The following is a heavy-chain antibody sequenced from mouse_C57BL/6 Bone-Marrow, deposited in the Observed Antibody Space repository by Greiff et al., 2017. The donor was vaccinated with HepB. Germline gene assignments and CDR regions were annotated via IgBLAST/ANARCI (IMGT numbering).Heavy chain of an antibody. Sequence: EVKVEESGGGLVQPGGSMKLSCVASGFTFSNYWMNWVRQSPEKGLEWVAQIRLKSDNYATHYAESVKGRFTISRDDSKSSVYLQMNNLRAEDTGIYYCTGPSTVDWYFDVWGTGTTVTVSS. J-gene: IGHJ1*03. D-gene: IGHD1-1*01. V-gene: IGHV6-3*01. CDR1: GFTFSNYW. CDR3: TGPSTVDWYFDV. CDR2: IRLKSDNYAT.